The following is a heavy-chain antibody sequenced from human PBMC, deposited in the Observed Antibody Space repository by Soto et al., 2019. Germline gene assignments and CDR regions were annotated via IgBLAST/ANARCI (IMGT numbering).Heavy chain of an antibody. CDR2: IYYTGST. CDR3: ARDRITDNWFDP. V-gene: IGHV4-34*01. CDR1: GGSFSGYY. D-gene: IGHD3-10*01. Sequence: SETLSLTCAVYGGSFSGYYWSWIRQPPGKGLEWIGYIYYTGSTYYNPSLKSRVTMSVDTSKNQFSLKLTSVTAADTAMYYCARDRITDNWFDPWGQGSLVTVSS. J-gene: IGHJ5*02.